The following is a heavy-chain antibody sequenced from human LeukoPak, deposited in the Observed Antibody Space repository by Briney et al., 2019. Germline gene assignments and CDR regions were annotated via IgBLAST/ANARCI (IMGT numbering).Heavy chain of an antibody. D-gene: IGHD3-10*01. V-gene: IGHV1-2*02. CDR2: INPNSGGT. CDR1: GGTFSSYA. Sequence: ASVKVSCKASGGTFSSYAISWARQAPGQGLEWMGWINPNSGGTNYAQKFQGRVTMTRDTSISTAYMELSRLRSDDTAVYYCATDRGATHAADYWGQGTLVTVSS. CDR3: ATDRGATHAADY. J-gene: IGHJ4*02.